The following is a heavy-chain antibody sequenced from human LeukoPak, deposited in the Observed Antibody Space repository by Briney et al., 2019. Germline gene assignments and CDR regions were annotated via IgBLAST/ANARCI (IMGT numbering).Heavy chain of an antibody. CDR1: GFTFSSYS. J-gene: IGHJ3*02. V-gene: IGHV3-21*01. CDR2: ISSSSSYI. CDR3: ARDPVLAHAFDI. D-gene: IGHD6-6*01. Sequence: GGSLRLSCAASGFTFSSYSMNWVRQAPGKGLEWVSSISSSSSYIYYADSVKGRFTISRDNAKNSLYLQMNSLRAEDTAVYYCARDPVLAHAFDIWGQGTMVTVSS.